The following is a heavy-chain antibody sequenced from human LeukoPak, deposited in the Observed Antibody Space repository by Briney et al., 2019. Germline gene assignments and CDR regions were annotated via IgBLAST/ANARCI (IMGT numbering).Heavy chain of an antibody. CDR3: AKGITRGDM. V-gene: IGHV3-7*03. J-gene: IGHJ3*02. CDR2: IKHDGSEK. CDR1: GFTFRDYS. Sequence: GGSLRLSCAASGFTFRDYSMSWVRQAPGKGLEWVANIKHDGSEKYYADSVKGRFTISRDNAKNSLYLQMNSLRAEDTAVYYCAKGITRGDMWGQGTMVTVSS. D-gene: IGHD3-10*01.